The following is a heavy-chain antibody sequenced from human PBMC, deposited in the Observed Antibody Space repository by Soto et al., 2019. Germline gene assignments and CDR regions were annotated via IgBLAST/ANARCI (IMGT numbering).Heavy chain of an antibody. CDR2: INPNSGNT. Sequence: QVQLVQSGAEVKKPGASVKVSCKASGYTFTSYDINWVRQATGQGLEWMGWINPNSGNTGYAQKFQGRVTMTRNTSISTAYMELSSLRSEDTAVYYCARGQYYDFWSGYHLSHFDYWGQGTLVTVSS. J-gene: IGHJ4*02. V-gene: IGHV1-8*01. CDR3: ARGQYYDFWSGYHLSHFDY. CDR1: GYTFTSYD. D-gene: IGHD3-3*01.